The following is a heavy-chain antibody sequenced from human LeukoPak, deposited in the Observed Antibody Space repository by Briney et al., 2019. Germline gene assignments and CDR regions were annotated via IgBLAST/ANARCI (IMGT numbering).Heavy chain of an antibody. Sequence: GGSLRLSCAASGFTFSSYGMSWVRQAPGKGLEWVSAISGSGDSTYYADSVKGRFTISRDNSKNTLYLQMNSLRAEDTAVYYCAKDSPRVVPAARFDYWGQGTLVTVAS. J-gene: IGHJ4*02. CDR1: GFTFSSYG. CDR2: ISGSGDST. D-gene: IGHD2-2*01. V-gene: IGHV3-23*01. CDR3: AKDSPRVVPAARFDY.